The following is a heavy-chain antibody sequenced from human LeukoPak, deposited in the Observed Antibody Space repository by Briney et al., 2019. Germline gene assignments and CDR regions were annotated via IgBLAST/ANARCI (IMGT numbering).Heavy chain of an antibody. CDR3: AREGGVPGTQDYYYYGMDV. J-gene: IGHJ6*02. CDR1: GDSVSINSAA. CDR2: TYYTSKWYN. V-gene: IGHV6-1*01. Sequence: SQTLSLTCAISGDSVSINSAAWNWTRQSPSGGLEWLGRTYYTSKWYNDYAVSVKSRITINPDTSKNQFSLQLNSVTPEDTAVYYGAREGGVPGTQDYYYYGMDVWGQGTTVTVSS. D-gene: IGHD6-19*01.